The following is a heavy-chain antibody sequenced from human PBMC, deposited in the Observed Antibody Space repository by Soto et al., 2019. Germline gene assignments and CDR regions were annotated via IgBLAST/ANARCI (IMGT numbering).Heavy chain of an antibody. CDR1: GYTFTSYG. CDR3: ARFSGGSYNTYYFYYGMDV. D-gene: IGHD2-15*01. CDR2: ISAYNGNT. J-gene: IGHJ6*02. Sequence: ASVKVSCKASGYTFTSYGISWVRQAPGQGLDWMGWISAYNGNTKYAQDLQGRVTMTTDTSTSTAYMELRSLRSDDTAMYYCARFSGGSYNTYYFYYGMDVWGQGTAVTVSS. V-gene: IGHV1-18*04.